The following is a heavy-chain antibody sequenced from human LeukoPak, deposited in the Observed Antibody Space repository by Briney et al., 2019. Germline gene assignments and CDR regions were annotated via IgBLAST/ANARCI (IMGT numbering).Heavy chain of an antibody. V-gene: IGHV4-34*01. CDR3: ARTPKGYYDSSGRRSYFQH. Sequence: SETLSLTCAVYGGSFSNYYWSWIRQPPGKGLEWIGEITHSGSTNYNPSLKSRVTISVDTSKNQFSLKLSSVTAADTAVYYCARTPKGYYDSSGRRSYFQHWGQGTLVTVSS. CDR2: ITHSGST. J-gene: IGHJ1*01. D-gene: IGHD3-22*01. CDR1: GGSFSNYY.